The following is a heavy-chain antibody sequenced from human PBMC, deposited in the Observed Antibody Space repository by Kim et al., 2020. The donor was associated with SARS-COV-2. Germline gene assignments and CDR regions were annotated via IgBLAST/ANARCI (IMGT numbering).Heavy chain of an antibody. D-gene: IGHD3-9*01. CDR1: GYTFTSDA. CDR3: ARDSYYDIFRYYYYYMDV. J-gene: IGHJ6*03. CDR2: INAGNGNT. Sequence: ASVKVSCKASGYTFTSDAMHWVRQAPGQRLEWMGWINAGNGNTKYSQKFQGRVTITRDTSASTAYMELSSLRSEDTAVYYCARDSYYDIFRYYYYYMDVWGKGTTVTVSS. V-gene: IGHV1-3*01.